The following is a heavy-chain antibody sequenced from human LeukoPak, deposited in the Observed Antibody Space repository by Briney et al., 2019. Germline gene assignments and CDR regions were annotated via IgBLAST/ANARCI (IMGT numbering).Heavy chain of an antibody. CDR3: ARGSGIAAANDY. CDR2: ISSSSSYI. V-gene: IGHV3-21*01. J-gene: IGHJ4*02. CDR1: GFTFSSYS. Sequence: GGSPRLSCAASGFTFSSYSMNWVRQAPGKGLEWVSSISSSSSYIYYADSVKGRFTISRDNAKNSLYLQMNSLRAEDTAVYYCARGSGIAAANDYWGQGTLVTVSS. D-gene: IGHD6-13*01.